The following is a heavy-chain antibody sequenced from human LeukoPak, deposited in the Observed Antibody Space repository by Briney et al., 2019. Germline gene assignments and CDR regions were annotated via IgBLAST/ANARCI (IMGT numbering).Heavy chain of an antibody. Sequence: GGSLRLSCAASGFTVSSNYMSWVRQAPGKGLEWVSVIYSGGSTYYADSVRGRFTISRDNSKNTLYLQMNSLRAEDTAVYYCASSLLDYDILTGGFGYWGQGTLVTVSS. CDR3: ASSLLDYDILTGGFGY. CDR2: IYSGGST. D-gene: IGHD3-9*01. J-gene: IGHJ4*02. CDR1: GFTVSSNY. V-gene: IGHV3-53*01.